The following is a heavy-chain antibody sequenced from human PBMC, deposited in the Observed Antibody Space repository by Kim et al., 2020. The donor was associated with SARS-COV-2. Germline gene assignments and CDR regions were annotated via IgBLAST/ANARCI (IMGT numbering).Heavy chain of an antibody. CDR2: INHSGST. Sequence: SETLSLTCAVYGGSFSGYYWSWIRQPPGKGLEWIGEINHSGSTNYNPSLKSLVTISVDTSKNQFSLKLSSVTAADTAVYYCARGFRDILTGYYNPSSYYYYGMDVWGQGTTVTVSS. V-gene: IGHV4-34*01. J-gene: IGHJ6*02. CDR1: GGSFSGYY. D-gene: IGHD3-9*01. CDR3: ARGFRDILTGYYNPSSYYYYGMDV.